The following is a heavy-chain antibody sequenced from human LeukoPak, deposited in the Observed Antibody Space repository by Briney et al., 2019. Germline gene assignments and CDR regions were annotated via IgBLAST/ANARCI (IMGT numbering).Heavy chain of an antibody. D-gene: IGHD3-9*01. Sequence: GGSLRLSCAASGFTFSDYEMNWARQAPGKGLEWVSHISGTGTTIHYPDSVKGRFTISRDNAKSSLFLQMNSLRVEDTAVYYCARHLTGYYISWGQGTLVTVSS. CDR1: GFTFSDYE. J-gene: IGHJ5*02. CDR2: ISGTGTTI. CDR3: ARHLTGYYIS. V-gene: IGHV3-48*03.